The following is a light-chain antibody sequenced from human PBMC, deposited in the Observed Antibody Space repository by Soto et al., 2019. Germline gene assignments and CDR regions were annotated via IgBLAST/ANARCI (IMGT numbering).Light chain of an antibody. Sequence: EVVMTQSPATLSLSPGERATLSCRASQSVGSSLAWSQQKPGQAPRLLIYGASTRAAGIPDSFSGSGSETEFTLTISSLQAEDFAIYYCQQYNNWWTFGQGNKVEIK. CDR3: QQYNNWWT. CDR1: QSVGSS. J-gene: IGKJ1*01. CDR2: GAS. V-gene: IGKV3-15*01.